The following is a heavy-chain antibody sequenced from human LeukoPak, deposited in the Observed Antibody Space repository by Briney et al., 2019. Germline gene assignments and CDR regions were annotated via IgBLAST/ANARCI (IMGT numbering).Heavy chain of an antibody. CDR2: IKQDGSEK. D-gene: IGHD5-24*01. V-gene: IGHV3-7*04. CDR1: GFTFSSYW. CDR3: ARLVGMVTTYDI. Sequence: GGSLRLSCAASGFTFSSYWMSWVRQAPGKGLEWVANIKQDGSEKLYLDSVRGRFTISSDNAENSLYLQMNSLRDEDTAVYYCARLVGMVTTYDIWGQGTMVTVSS. J-gene: IGHJ3*02.